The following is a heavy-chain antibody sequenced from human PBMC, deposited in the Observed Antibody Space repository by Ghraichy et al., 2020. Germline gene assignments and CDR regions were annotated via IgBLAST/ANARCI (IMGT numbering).Heavy chain of an antibody. D-gene: IGHD2-2*01. V-gene: IGHV4-39*01. CDR1: GDSITTSDYY. J-gene: IGHJ4*02. CDR2: IRYSGST. Sequence: SQTLSLTCTVSGDSITTSDYYWAWIRQPPGKGLEWIGSIRYSGSTHYNPSFTSRVTMSRDTSKNQYSLKLISVTAADTAVYYCARQSIAYATDYWGQGNLVTVSS. CDR3: ARQSIAYATDY.